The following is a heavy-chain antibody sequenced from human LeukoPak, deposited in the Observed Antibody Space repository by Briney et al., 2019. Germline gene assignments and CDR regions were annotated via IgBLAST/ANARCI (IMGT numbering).Heavy chain of an antibody. Sequence: GGSLRLSCAASGLSISNYWMSWVRQTPGKGLEWVANIKQDRSETNYVGSVKGRFIISRDNAKNSLYLQMNSLTDDDTAVYYCARGGWNSDYWGQGTLVTVSS. CDR3: ARGGWNSDY. D-gene: IGHD1-7*01. V-gene: IGHV3-7*01. CDR1: GLSISNYW. CDR2: IKQDRSET. J-gene: IGHJ4*02.